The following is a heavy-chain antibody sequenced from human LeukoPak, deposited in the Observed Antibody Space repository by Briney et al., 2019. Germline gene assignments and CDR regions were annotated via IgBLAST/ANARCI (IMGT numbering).Heavy chain of an antibody. CDR3: AGEIPRADAYYMDV. D-gene: IGHD2-2*02. CDR2: IYYSGST. Sequence: KPSETLSLTCTVSGGSISSYYWSWIRQPPGKGLEWIGYIYYSGSTNYNPSLKSRVTISVDTSKNQFSLKLSSVTAADTAVYYCAGEIPRADAYYMDVWGKGTTVTVSS. J-gene: IGHJ6*03. CDR1: GGSISSYY. V-gene: IGHV4-59*01.